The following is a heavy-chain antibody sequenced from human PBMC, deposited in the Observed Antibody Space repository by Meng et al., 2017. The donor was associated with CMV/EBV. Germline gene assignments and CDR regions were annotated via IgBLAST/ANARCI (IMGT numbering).Heavy chain of an antibody. J-gene: IGHJ5*02. Sequence: LRLSCTVSGSSISSGDYYWSWIRQPPGKGLEWIGYIYYSGSTYYNPSLKSRVTISVDTSKNQFSLKLSSVTAADTAVYYCARDLPYYDFWSGFDPWGQGTLVTVSS. D-gene: IGHD3-3*01. V-gene: IGHV4-30-4*08. CDR2: IYYSGST. CDR3: ARDLPYYDFWSGFDP. CDR1: GSSISSGDYY.